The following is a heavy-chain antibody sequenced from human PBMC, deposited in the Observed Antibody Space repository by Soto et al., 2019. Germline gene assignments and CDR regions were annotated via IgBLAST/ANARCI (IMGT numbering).Heavy chain of an antibody. CDR1: GFTLSSYS. CDR3: ARAGCSSTSCPIWYFDL. Sequence: PGGSLRLSCAASGFTLSSYSMNWVRQAPGKGLEWVSSISSSSSYIYYADSVKGRFTISRDNAKNSLYLQMNSLRAEDTAVCYCARAGCSSTSCPIWYFDLWGRGTLVTISS. J-gene: IGHJ2*01. CDR2: ISSSSSYI. D-gene: IGHD2-2*01. V-gene: IGHV3-21*01.